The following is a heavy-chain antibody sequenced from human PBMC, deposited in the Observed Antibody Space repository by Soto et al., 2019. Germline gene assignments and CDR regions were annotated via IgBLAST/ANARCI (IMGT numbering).Heavy chain of an antibody. CDR1: GFSFSNAW. D-gene: IGHD2-15*01. CDR2: IKWSSHAGAI. CDR3: TRGGPLGNYFDY. Sequence: EVQLVESGGGLVKPGGSLRLSCVASGFSFSNAWMNWVRQAPGKWLEWVGRIKWSSHAGAIDYAAPVKGRFTISRDDSKNTLYLQLNSLTPEDTAVYYCTRGGPLGNYFDYCGQGTLVPVSS. V-gene: IGHV3-15*07. J-gene: IGHJ4*02.